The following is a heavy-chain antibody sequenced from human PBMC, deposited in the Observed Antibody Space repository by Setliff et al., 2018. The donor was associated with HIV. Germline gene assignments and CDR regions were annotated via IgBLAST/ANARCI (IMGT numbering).Heavy chain of an antibody. CDR2: IYSSGSP. J-gene: IGHJ6*03. V-gene: IGHV4-39*01. CDR3: ARHRDPPGTSWIYYYYYKDL. CDR1: GASISNSNSD. Sequence: SETLSLTCTVYGASISNSNSDWGWIRKPPGKRLEWIGRIYSSGSPSYNPSLSSRLTISVDTSKNHVSLRLSSVTAADTGVYYCARHRDPPGTSWIYYYYYKDLWGEGTTVTVSS. D-gene: IGHD6-13*01.